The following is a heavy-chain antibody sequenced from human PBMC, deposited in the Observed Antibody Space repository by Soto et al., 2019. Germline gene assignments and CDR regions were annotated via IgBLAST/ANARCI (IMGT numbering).Heavy chain of an antibody. J-gene: IGHJ4*02. Sequence: QLQLQESGPGLVKPSETLSLTCTVSGGSISSSSYYWGWIRQPPGKGLEWIGSIYYSGSTYYNPSLKSRVTISVDTSKNQFSLKLSSVTAADTAVYYCARHSDGTSCPKVDTAMVGGGWGLGTLVTVSS. CDR2: IYYSGST. CDR1: GGSISSSSYY. V-gene: IGHV4-39*01. D-gene: IGHD5-18*01. CDR3: ARHSDGTSCPKVDTAMVGGG.